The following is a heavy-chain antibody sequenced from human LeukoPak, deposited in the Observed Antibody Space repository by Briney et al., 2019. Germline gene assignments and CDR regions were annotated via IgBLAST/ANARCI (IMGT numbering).Heavy chain of an antibody. CDR3: ARAGWLQSQNFDY. V-gene: IGHV4-30-4*08. D-gene: IGHD5-24*01. CDR1: GGSISSGDYY. Sequence: PSETLSLTCTVSGGSISSGDYYWSWIRQPPGKGLEWIGYIYYSGSTYYNPSLKSRVTISVDTSKNQFSLKLSSVTAADTAVYYCARAGWLQSQNFDYWGQGTLVTVSS. CDR2: IYYSGST. J-gene: IGHJ4*02.